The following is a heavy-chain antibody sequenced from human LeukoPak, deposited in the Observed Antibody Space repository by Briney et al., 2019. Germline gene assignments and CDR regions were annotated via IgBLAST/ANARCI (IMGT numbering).Heavy chain of an antibody. CDR2: LYNSGST. J-gene: IGHJ3*02. CDR1: GASITTYY. CDR3: ARIVTTPLDAFDI. V-gene: IGHV4-59*01. D-gene: IGHD2-15*01. Sequence: PSETLSLTCTVPGASITTYYWSWVRQPPGKGLEWIGYLYNSGSTNYNPSLKSRATISVDMSKNQLSLKLSSVTAAVTAVYSCARIVTTPLDAFDIWGQGTMVTVSS.